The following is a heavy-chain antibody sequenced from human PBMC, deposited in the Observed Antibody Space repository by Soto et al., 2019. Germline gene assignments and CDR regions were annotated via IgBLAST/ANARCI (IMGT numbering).Heavy chain of an antibody. Sequence: QVQLQESDPGLVRHSQTLSLTCTVSGGSISVEHYHWTWLRQPPGKGLEWIGYIHYSGSVYYNPSLQRRLSMSVGTSKNLFSLKLASVTAADTAVYFCVREDDGGDRDYYGLDVWGQGTTVTVSS. V-gene: IGHV4-30-4*01. CDR2: IHYSGSV. D-gene: IGHD2-21*02. J-gene: IGHJ6*02. CDR3: VREDDGGDRDYYGLDV. CDR1: GGSISVEHYH.